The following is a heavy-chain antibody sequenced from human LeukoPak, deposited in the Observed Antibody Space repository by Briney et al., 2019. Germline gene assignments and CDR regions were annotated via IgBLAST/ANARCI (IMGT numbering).Heavy chain of an antibody. CDR2: IYYTGGT. Sequence: SETLSLTCTVSGGSIGSNYWTWIRQPPGKGLEYIGYIYYTGGTNYNPSLKSRVTISVDTSKNQFSLKLTSVTAADTVVYFCAEYGNSGWVIDNWGQGTLVTVSS. V-gene: IGHV4-59*08. D-gene: IGHD6-19*01. CDR3: AEYGNSGWVIDN. J-gene: IGHJ4*02. CDR1: GGSIGSNY.